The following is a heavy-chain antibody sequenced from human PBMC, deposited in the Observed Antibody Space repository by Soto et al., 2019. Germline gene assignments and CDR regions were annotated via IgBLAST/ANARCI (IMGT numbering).Heavy chain of an antibody. CDR2: IGGTGSDT. V-gene: IGHV3-23*01. CDR1: GFTFGAYA. D-gene: IGHD3-22*01. CDR3: AKDAVPYYGQWDWFDT. Sequence: QLLESGGGLVQPGGSLRVHCVASGFTFGAYAMTWVRQAPGRGLEWVSSIGGTGSDTYYAASVKGRFTISRDNSKSTLYLQMNNLRAEDTAIYYCAKDAVPYYGQWDWFDTWGQGTLVTVSS. J-gene: IGHJ5*02.